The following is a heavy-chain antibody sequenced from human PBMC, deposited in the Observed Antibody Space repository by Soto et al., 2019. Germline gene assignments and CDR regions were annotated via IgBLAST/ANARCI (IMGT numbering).Heavy chain of an antibody. D-gene: IGHD3-10*01. J-gene: IGHJ4*02. CDR2: IYWDDDK. CDR3: AHRRSYGSGSYFDY. CDR1: GFSLSTSGVG. V-gene: IGHV2-5*02. Sequence: QITLKESGPTLVKPTQTLTLTCTFSGFSLSTSGVGVGWIRQPPGKALEWLALIYWDDDKRYSPSLKSRLTIPNHTXXNQVVLTMTNMDPVDTATYYCAHRRSYGSGSYFDYWGQGTLVTVSS.